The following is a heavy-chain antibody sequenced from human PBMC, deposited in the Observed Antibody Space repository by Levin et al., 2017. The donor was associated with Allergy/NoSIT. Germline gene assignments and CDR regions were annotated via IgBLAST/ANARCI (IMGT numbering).Heavy chain of an antibody. V-gene: IGHV6-1*01. D-gene: IGHD6-13*01. J-gene: IGHJ6*02. CDR3: AREPAAARRVYHYYGMDV. CDR1: GASVSSNSAA. Sequence: PSETLSLTCAISGASVSSNSAAWNWIRQSPSRGLEWLGRTYYRSKWYNDYAVSVKSRITINPDTSKNQFSLQLNSVTPEDTAVYYCAREPAAARRVYHYYGMDVWGQGTTVTVSS. CDR2: TYYRSKWYN.